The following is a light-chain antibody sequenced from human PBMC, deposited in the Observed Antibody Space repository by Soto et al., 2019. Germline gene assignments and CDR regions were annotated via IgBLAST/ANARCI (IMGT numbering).Light chain of an antibody. V-gene: IGKV3-15*01. CDR1: QSVSSN. Sequence: EIVMTQSPATLSVSPGERATLSCRASQSVSSNLAWYQQKPGQAPRVLIYGASTRATVIPARFSGSGSGTEFTLTISSLQSEDFAVYYCQQYSNWPITFGPGTKVDIK. CDR3: QQYSNWPIT. CDR2: GAS. J-gene: IGKJ3*01.